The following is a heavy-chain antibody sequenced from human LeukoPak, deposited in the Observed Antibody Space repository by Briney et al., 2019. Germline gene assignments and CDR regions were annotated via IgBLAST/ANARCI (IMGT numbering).Heavy chain of an antibody. D-gene: IGHD5-18*01. CDR2: INPNSGGT. CDR1: GYTFTGYY. CDR3: SRTVYSYGYDGLFGYYYYMDV. J-gene: IGHJ6*03. V-gene: IGHV1-2*02. Sequence: GASVKVSCKASGYTFTGYYMHWVRQAPGQGLEWMGWINPNSGGTNYAQKFQGRVTMTRDTSISTAYMELRRLRSDDKAVYYCSRTVYSYGYDGLFGYYYYMDVWGKGTTVTVSS.